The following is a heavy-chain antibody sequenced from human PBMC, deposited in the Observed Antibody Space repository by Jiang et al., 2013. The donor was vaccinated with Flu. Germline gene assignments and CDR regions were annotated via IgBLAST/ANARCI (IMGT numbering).Heavy chain of an antibody. J-gene: IGHJ4*02. CDR1: GYPISSGLY. CDR3: AAGSSGYYFT. CDR2: VYYHGTT. V-gene: IGHV4-38-2*02. D-gene: IGHD3-22*01. Sequence: GLVKTSETLSLNCTVSGYPISSGLYWGWIRQPPGKGLEWIGTVYYHGTTYYSPSLKGRVGLSLDTSNNQFSLKFISVTAADMAVYFCAAGSSGYYFTWGQGILVSVSS.